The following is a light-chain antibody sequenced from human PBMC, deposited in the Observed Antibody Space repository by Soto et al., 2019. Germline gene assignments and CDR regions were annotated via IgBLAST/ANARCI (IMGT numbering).Light chain of an antibody. CDR3: SSYTSSSTPVV. CDR1: SSDVGGYNY. V-gene: IGLV2-14*01. J-gene: IGLJ2*01. CDR2: EVS. Sequence: QSALTQPASVSGSPGQSITISCTGTSSDVGGYNYVSWYQQHPGKAPKLMIYEVSNRASGVSNRFSGSKSGNTASLTISGLQAEDEAAYYCSSYTSSSTPVVFGGGTKLTVL.